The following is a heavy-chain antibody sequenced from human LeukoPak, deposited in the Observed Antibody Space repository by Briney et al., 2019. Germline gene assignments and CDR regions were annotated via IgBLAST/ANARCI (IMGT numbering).Heavy chain of an antibody. CDR3: ARRQGGSSWFFDY. CDR2: ITGSGSTI. J-gene: IGHJ4*02. CDR1: GFTFSNSG. D-gene: IGHD6-13*01. V-gene: IGHV3-11*01. Sequence: GGSLRLSCAASGFTFSNSGMTWIRQAPGKGLEWVSFITGSGSTIYYADSVKGRFTISRDNAKNSLYLQMNSLRAEDTAVYYCARRQGGSSWFFDYWGQGTLVTVSS.